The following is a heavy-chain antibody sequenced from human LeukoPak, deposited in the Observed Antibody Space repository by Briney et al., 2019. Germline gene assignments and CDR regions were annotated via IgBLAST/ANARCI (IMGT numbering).Heavy chain of an antibody. CDR2: ISSSSSYT. V-gene: IGHV3-11*05. Sequence: GGSLRLSCAASGFTFSDYYMSWIRQAPGKGLEWVSYISSSSSYTNYADSVKGRFTISRDNAKNSLYLQMNSLRAEDTAVYYCARDQIAAAGTPIGYYGMDVWGQGTTVTVSS. J-gene: IGHJ6*02. D-gene: IGHD6-13*01. CDR1: GFTFSDYY. CDR3: ARDQIAAAGTPIGYYGMDV.